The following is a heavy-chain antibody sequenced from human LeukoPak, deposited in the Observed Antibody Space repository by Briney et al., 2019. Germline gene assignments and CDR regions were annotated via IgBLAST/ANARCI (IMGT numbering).Heavy chain of an antibody. CDR2: IYYTGST. Sequence: PSETLSLTCTISSGSISSYYWNWIRQSPGGGLEWIGCIYYTGSTNYNPSLKSRATISVDTSKNQYSLKLSSVTAADTAKYYCARENSFSSWQRKLFDYWGQGTLVTVSS. CDR1: SGSISSYY. D-gene: IGHD6-13*01. V-gene: IGHV4-59*01. J-gene: IGHJ4*02. CDR3: ARENSFSSWQRKLFDY.